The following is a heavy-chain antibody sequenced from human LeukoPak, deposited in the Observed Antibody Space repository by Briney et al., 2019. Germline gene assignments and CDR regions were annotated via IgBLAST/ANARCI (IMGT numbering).Heavy chain of an antibody. CDR3: ARDQGSGWYLG. Sequence: SETLSLTCTVSGGSISGDYWNWIRQPAGEGLEWIGRISRSGSTNYNPSLKGRVTMSIDTSKNQFSLKLTSVTAADTAVYYCARDQGSGWYLGWGRGTLVTVSS. J-gene: IGHJ4*02. V-gene: IGHV4-4*07. D-gene: IGHD6-19*01. CDR1: GGSISGDY. CDR2: ISRSGST.